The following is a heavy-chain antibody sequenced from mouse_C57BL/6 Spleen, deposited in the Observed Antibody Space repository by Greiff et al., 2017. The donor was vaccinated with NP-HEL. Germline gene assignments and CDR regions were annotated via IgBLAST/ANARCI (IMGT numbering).Heavy chain of an antibody. J-gene: IGHJ4*01. CDR2: ISSGSSTI. CDR3: ARGQLTVSRYYAMDY. D-gene: IGHD6-1*01. CDR1: GFTFSDYG. Sequence: EVHLVESGGGLVKPGGSLKLSCAASGFTFSDYGMHWVRQAPEKGLEWVAYISSGSSTIYYADTVKGRFTISRDNAKNTLFLQMTSLRSEDTAMYYCARGQLTVSRYYAMDYWGQGTSVTVSS. V-gene: IGHV5-17*01.